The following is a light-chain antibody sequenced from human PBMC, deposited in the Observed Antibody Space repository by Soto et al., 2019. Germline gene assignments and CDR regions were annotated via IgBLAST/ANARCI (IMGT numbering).Light chain of an antibody. Sequence: HSVLTQPASVSGAPGRSITISCTGTSSDVGGYNYVSWYQQHPGKAPKLMIYDVSNRPSGVSNRFSGSKSGNTASLTISGLQAEDEADYYCSSYTSSSIYVFGTGTKVTVL. V-gene: IGLV2-14*01. CDR1: SSDVGGYNY. CDR2: DVS. CDR3: SSYTSSSIYV. J-gene: IGLJ1*01.